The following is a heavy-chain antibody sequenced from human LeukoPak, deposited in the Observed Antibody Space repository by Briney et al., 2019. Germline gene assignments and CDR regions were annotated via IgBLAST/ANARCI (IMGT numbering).Heavy chain of an antibody. CDR1: GFTFSSSG. CDR3: ARSKIDY. J-gene: IGHJ4*02. D-gene: IGHD4-11*01. Sequence: GGSLRLSCVASGFTFSSSGMHWVRQSPGKGLDWVAFIRNDGNKYNYAESVKGRFTISRDNARNSLDLQMNSLRADDTAIYYCARSKIDYWGQGTLVTVSS. V-gene: IGHV3-30*02. CDR2: IRNDGNKY.